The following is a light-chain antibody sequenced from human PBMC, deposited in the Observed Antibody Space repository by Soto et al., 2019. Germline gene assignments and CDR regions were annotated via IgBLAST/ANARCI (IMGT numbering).Light chain of an antibody. V-gene: IGLV1-40*01. Sequence: QSVLTQPPSVSGAPGQRVTISCTGSSSNIGAGFDVHWYQHLPGTAPKLLIYGNTNRPSGVPDRFSGSKSGTSASLAITGLQAEDEADYYCQSYDSNVVFGGGTKLTVL. CDR3: QSYDSNVV. CDR1: SSNIGAGFD. J-gene: IGLJ2*01. CDR2: GNT.